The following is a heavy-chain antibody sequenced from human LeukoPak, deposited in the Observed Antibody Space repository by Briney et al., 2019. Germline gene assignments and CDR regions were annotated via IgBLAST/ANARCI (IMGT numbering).Heavy chain of an antibody. J-gene: IGHJ4*02. Sequence: ASVKVSCKASGYTFTGYYMHWVRQAPGQGLEWMGWINPNSGGTNYAQKFQGWVTMTRDTSISTAYMELSRLRSDDTAVYYCAREQGGYDILTGYYIPKPLDYWGQGTLVTVSS. CDR2: INPNSGGT. CDR1: GYTFTGYY. D-gene: IGHD3-9*01. CDR3: AREQGGYDILTGYYIPKPLDY. V-gene: IGHV1-2*04.